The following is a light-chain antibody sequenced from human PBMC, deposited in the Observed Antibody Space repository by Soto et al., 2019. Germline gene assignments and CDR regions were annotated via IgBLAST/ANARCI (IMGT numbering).Light chain of an antibody. CDR2: DAS. Sequence: EIVLTQSPATLSLSPGERATLSCRASQSVSSYLAWYQQKPGQAPRLLIYDASNRATGIPARFRGSGSGTDFTLTISSLEPEDVAVYYCQQRSNWPRFTFGPGTKVDIK. CDR3: QQRSNWPRFT. V-gene: IGKV3-11*01. J-gene: IGKJ3*01. CDR1: QSVSSY.